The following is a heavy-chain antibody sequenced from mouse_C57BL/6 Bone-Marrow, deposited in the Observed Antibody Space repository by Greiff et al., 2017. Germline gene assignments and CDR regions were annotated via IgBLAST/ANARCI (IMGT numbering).Heavy chain of an antibody. CDR2: IDPSDSYT. J-gene: IGHJ3*01. CDR1: GYTFTSYW. V-gene: IGHV1-59*01. CDR3: ARGRPGAY. Sequence: VQLQQPGAELVRPGTSVKLSCKASGYTFTSYWMHWVKQRPGQGLEWIGVIDPSDSYTNYNQKFKGKATLTVDTSSSTAYMQLSSLTSEDSAVYYCARGRPGAYWGQGTLVTVSA.